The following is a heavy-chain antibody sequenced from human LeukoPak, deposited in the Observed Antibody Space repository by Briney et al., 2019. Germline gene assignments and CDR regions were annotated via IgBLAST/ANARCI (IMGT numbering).Heavy chain of an antibody. Sequence: GGSLRLSCATSGFAFSDYAMTWVRQAPGKVLAWVSVITNNGGGTYYADSVKGRFTISRDNSKDTLYLQMNNLRADDTAVFYCVKETGHNWGYFEFWGQGTLVTVSS. CDR3: VKETGHNWGYFEF. CDR2: ITNNGGGT. D-gene: IGHD7-27*01. V-gene: IGHV3-23*01. CDR1: GFAFSDYA. J-gene: IGHJ4*02.